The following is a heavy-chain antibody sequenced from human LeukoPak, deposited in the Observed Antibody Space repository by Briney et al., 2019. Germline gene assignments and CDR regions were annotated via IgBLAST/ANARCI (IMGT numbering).Heavy chain of an antibody. V-gene: IGHV4-4*07. D-gene: IGHD6-19*01. Sequence: PSDTLSPTCTVPGASISSDYWNWIRKPAGKGLEWIGRINISGSTNYSPSLDSRVTMSIDTSKNQFSLKLSSVTAADTAVYYCARSSGQDFDYWGQGTLVTVSS. CDR2: INISGST. J-gene: IGHJ4*02. CDR1: GASISSDY. CDR3: ARSSGQDFDY.